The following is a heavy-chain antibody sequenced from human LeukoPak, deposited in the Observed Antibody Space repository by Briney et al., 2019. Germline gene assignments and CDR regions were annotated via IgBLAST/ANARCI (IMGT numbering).Heavy chain of an antibody. CDR3: AREYSSSSGRSFDY. Sequence: GSLRLSCAASGFTFRSFSMNWVRQAPGKGPGWVLYISSSSSTIYYTDSVKGRFTISRDNAKNSLYLQMNSLRAEDTAVYYCAREYSSSSGRSFDYWGQGTLVTVSS. J-gene: IGHJ4*02. V-gene: IGHV3-48*01. CDR1: GFTFRSFS. CDR2: ISSSSSTI. D-gene: IGHD6-6*01.